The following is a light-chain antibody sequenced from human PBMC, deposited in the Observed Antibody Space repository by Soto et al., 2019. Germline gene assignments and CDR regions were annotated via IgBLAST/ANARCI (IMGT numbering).Light chain of an antibody. Sequence: SALTKPASVYGSPGQSITISCTRTSSDVGGYNYVSWYQQHPGKAPKLMIYDVSNRPSGVSNRFSGSKSGNTASLTISGLQAEDEADYYCSSYTSSSTFYVFGTGTKVTVL. CDR2: DVS. J-gene: IGLJ1*01. V-gene: IGLV2-14*01. CDR1: SSDVGGYNY. CDR3: SSYTSSSTFYV.